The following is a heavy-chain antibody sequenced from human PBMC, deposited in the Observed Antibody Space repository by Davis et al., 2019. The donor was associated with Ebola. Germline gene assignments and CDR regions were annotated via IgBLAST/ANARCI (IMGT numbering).Heavy chain of an antibody. V-gene: IGHV3-48*01. D-gene: IGHD2-15*01. Sequence: GESLKISCAASGFTFSSYSMNWVRQAPGKGLEWVSYISSSSSTIYYADSVKGRFTISGDNSKNTVYLQMNSLRVEDTAVYYCARKLVGRDDYWGQGTLVTVSS. CDR2: ISSSSSTI. J-gene: IGHJ4*02. CDR3: ARKLVGRDDY. CDR1: GFTFSSYS.